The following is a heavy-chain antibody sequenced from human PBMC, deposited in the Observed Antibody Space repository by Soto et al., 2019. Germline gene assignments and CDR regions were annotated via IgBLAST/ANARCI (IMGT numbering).Heavy chain of an antibody. CDR2: ISAYNGNT. V-gene: IGHV1-18*01. CDR1: GYTFTSYG. CDR3: ARDRGKVAVAGTQRWFDP. D-gene: IGHD6-19*01. Sequence: ASVKVSCKASGYTFTSYGISWVRQAPGQGLEWMGWISAYNGNTNYAQKLQGRVTMTTDTSTSTAYVELRSLRSDDTAVYYCARDRGKVAVAGTQRWFDPWGQGTLVTVS. J-gene: IGHJ5*02.